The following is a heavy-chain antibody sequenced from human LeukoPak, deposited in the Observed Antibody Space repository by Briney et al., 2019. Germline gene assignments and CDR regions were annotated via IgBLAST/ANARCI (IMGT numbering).Heavy chain of an antibody. J-gene: IGHJ4*02. CDR2: INSDGSST. V-gene: IGHV3-74*01. D-gene: IGHD3-16*01. CDR1: GFTFDDYG. Sequence: GGSLRLSCAASGFTFDDYGMSWVRQAPGKGLVWVSRINSDGSSTSYADSVKGRFTISRDNAKNTLYLQMNSLRAEDTAVYYCARDKAGGLDYWGQGTLVTVSS. CDR3: ARDKAGGLDY.